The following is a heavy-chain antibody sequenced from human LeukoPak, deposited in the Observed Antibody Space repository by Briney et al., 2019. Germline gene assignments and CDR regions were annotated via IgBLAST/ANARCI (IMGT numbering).Heavy chain of an antibody. CDR3: ARRWQEFDY. V-gene: IGHV4-59*12. D-gene: IGHD4-23*01. J-gene: IGHJ4*02. CDR1: GGSISSYY. Sequence: PSETLSLTCTVSGGSISSYYWSWIRQSPGKGLECIGYIHYTGSTNYNPSLKSRVTISVDTSKNQFSLKLSSVTAADTAVYYCARRWQEFDYWGQGTLVTVSS. CDR2: IHYTGST.